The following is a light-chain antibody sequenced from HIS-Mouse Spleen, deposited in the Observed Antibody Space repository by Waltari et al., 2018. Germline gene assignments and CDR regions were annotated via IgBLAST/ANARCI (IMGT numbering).Light chain of an antibody. V-gene: IGLV2-23*01. J-gene: IGLJ3*02. CDR1: SSDFGSYNL. CDR3: CSYAGSSTWV. Sequence: QSALTQPASVSGSPGQSTHISCTGTSSDFGSYNLVPWYQQPPGKAPKLMIYEGSKRPSGVSNRFSGSKSGNTASLTISGLQAEDEADYYCCSYAGSSTWVFGGGTKLTVL. CDR2: EGS.